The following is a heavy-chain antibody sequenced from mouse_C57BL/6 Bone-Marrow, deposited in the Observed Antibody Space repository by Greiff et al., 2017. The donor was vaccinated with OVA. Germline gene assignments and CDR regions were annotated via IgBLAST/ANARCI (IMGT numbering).Heavy chain of an antibody. CDR2: IDPETGGT. D-gene: IGHD3-2*02. CDR3: TRGQLRLQMFAY. Sequence: VNVVESGAELVRPGASVTLSCKASGYTFTDYEMHWVKQTPVHGLEWIGAIDPETGGTAYNQKFKGKAILTAVKSSSTAYMELRSLTSEDSAVYYCTRGQLRLQMFAYWGQGTLVTVSA. J-gene: IGHJ3*01. CDR1: GYTFTDYE. V-gene: IGHV1-15*01.